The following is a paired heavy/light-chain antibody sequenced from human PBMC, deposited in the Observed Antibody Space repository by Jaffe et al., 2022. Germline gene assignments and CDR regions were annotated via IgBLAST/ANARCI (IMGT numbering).Heavy chain of an antibody. V-gene: IGHV3-23*01. D-gene: IGHD6-19*01. CDR1: GFTFSSYA. CDR2: ISGSGGST. CDR3: AKAHPARWLVRS. J-gene: IGHJ4*02. Sequence: EVQLLESGGGLVQPGGSLRLSCAASGFTFSSYAMSWVRQAPGKGLEWVSAISGSGGSTYYADSVKGRFTISRDNSKNTLYLQMNSLRAEDTAVYYCAKAHPARWLVRSWGQGTLVTVSS.
Light chain of an antibody. J-gene: IGKJ4*01. Sequence: AIQLTQSPSSLSASVGDRVTITCRASQGISSALAWYQQKPGKAPKLLIYDASSLESGVPSRFSGSGSGTDFTLTISSLQPEDFATYYCQQFNSYPPLLTFGGGTKVEIK. CDR2: DAS. V-gene: IGKV1-13*02. CDR3: QQFNSYPPLLT. CDR1: QGISSA.